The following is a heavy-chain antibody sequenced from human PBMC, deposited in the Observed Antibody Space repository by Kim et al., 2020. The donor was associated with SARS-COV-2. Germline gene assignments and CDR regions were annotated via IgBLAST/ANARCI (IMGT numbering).Heavy chain of an antibody. CDR1: GFTFSSYT. V-gene: IGHV3-23*01. CDR2: IVGSGGST. Sequence: GGSLRLSCAASGFTFSSYTMSWVRQAPGKGLEWVSAIVGSGGSTYSAYSLKGRFTISRDNSKNTLYLQLNSLRAEDTAVYYCAKEAQYCSGGSCYDRWGQGTLVTGSS. D-gene: IGHD2-15*01. CDR3: AKEAQYCSGGSCYDR. J-gene: IGHJ4*02.